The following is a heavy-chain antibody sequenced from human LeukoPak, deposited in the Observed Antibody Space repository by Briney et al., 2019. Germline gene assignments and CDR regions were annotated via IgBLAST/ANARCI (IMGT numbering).Heavy chain of an antibody. Sequence: AGGSLRLSCAASGFTVSSNYMSWVRQAPGKGLEWVSVIYSGGSTYYADSVKGRFTISRDNSKNTLYLQMNSLGAEDTAVYYCASGPYGSGSSNPDYWGQGTLVTVSS. J-gene: IGHJ4*02. D-gene: IGHD3-10*01. CDR2: IYSGGST. V-gene: IGHV3-53*01. CDR1: GFTVSSNY. CDR3: ASGPYGSGSSNPDY.